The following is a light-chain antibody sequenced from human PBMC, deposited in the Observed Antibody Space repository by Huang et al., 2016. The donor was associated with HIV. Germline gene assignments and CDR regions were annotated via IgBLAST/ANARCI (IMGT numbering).Light chain of an antibody. CDR3: QQYDSWPPLT. CDR2: GAS. Sequence: EIVMTQSPATLSVSPGERATLSCRASQTVSNNLAWYQQKPGQAPSLRIYGASTRATGIPARFSGSGSGTEFTLTISSLQSADFAVYYCQQYDSWPPLTFGGGTKVEIK. V-gene: IGKV3-15*01. CDR1: QTVSNN. J-gene: IGKJ4*01.